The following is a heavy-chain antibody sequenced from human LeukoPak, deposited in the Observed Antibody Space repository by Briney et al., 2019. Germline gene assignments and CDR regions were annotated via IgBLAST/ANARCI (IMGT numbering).Heavy chain of an antibody. D-gene: IGHD6-13*01. J-gene: IGHJ4*02. CDR1: GGSISSSSYY. V-gene: IGHV4-39*07. CDR2: IYYSGST. CDR3: ARGEIAAAGPFDY. Sequence: SETLSLTCTVSGGSISSSSYYWGWIRQPPGKGLEWIGSIYYSGSTYYNPSLKSRVTISVDTSKNQFSLKLTSVTAADTAVYYCARGEIAAAGPFDYWGQGTLVTVSS.